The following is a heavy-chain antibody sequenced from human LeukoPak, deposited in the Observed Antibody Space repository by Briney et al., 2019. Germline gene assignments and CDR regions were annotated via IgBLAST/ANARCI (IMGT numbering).Heavy chain of an antibody. CDR3: ARGGDYVWGGYRYDAFDI. J-gene: IGHJ3*02. D-gene: IGHD3-16*02. Sequence: PGGSLRLSCAASGFTFSSYTMNWVRQAPGKGLEWVSSISSSSSYIYYADSVKGRFTISRDNVKNSLYLQMNSLRAEDTAVYYCARGGDYVWGGYRYDAFDIWGQGTMVTVSS. V-gene: IGHV3-21*01. CDR2: ISSSSSYI. CDR1: GFTFSSYT.